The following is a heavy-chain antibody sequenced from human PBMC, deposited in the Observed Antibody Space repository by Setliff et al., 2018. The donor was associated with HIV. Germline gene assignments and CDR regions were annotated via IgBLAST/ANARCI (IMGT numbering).Heavy chain of an antibody. D-gene: IGHD6-6*01. CDR3: VKNIGGYSSSSVFDY. CDR2: ISWDGGNT. J-gene: IGHJ4*02. V-gene: IGHV3-43*01. CDR1: GFTFDDYT. Sequence: GGSLRLSCAASGFTFDDYTMHWVRQAPGKGLEWVSIISWDGGNTYYANSVKGRFTISRDNSKNSLYLQMNSLRTEDTALYYCVKNIGGYSSSSVFDYWGQGTLVTVSS.